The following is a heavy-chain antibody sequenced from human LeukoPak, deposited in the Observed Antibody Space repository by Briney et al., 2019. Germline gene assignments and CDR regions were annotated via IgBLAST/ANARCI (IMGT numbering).Heavy chain of an antibody. CDR1: GFTFSSYE. V-gene: IGHV3-48*03. J-gene: IGHJ4*02. Sequence: GGSLRLSCAASGFTFSSYEMNWVRQAPGKGLEWVSYISSSGSTIYYADSVKGRFTISRDNAKNSLYLQMNSLRAEDTAVYYCARDLAVGDSDYWAREPRSPSPQ. D-gene: IGHD1-26*01. CDR2: ISSSGSTI. CDR3: ARDLAVGDSDY.